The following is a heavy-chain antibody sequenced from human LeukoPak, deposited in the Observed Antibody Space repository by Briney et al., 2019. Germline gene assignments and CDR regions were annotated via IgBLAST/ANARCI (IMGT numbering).Heavy chain of an antibody. CDR3: ATQAFDI. CDR1: GYTFTGYY. J-gene: IGHJ3*02. Sequence: ASVKVSCKASGYTFTGYYMHWVRQAPGKGLEWMGGFDPEDGETIYAQKFQGRVTMTEDTSTDTAYMELSSLRSEDTAVYYCATQAFDIWGQGTMVTVSS. CDR2: FDPEDGET. V-gene: IGHV1-24*01.